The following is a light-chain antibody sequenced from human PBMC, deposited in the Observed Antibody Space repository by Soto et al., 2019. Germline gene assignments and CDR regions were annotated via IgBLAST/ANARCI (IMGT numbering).Light chain of an antibody. V-gene: IGLV2-14*01. CDR2: DVS. Sequence: SALTQSASVSGSPRQSITISCTGTSSDVGGYNYVSWYQQHPGKAPKLIIYDVSNRPSGVSTRFSGSKSGNTASLTISGLQAEDEADYSCSSYTSTNSWVFGGGTKLTVL. J-gene: IGLJ3*02. CDR3: SSYTSTNSWV. CDR1: SSDVGGYNY.